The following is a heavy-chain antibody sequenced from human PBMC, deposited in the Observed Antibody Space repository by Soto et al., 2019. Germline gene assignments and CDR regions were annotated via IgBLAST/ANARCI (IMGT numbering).Heavy chain of an antibody. CDR2: INHSGST. V-gene: IGHV4-34*01. CDR3: ARGTMVRGVRVNWFDP. CDR1: GGSFSGYY. Sequence: QVQLQQWGAGLLKPSETLSLTCAVYGGSFSGYYWSWIRQPPGKGLEWIGEINHSGSTNYNPSLKSRGTISVDTSKNQFSLKLSSVTAADTAVYYCARGTMVRGVRVNWFDPWGQGTLVTVSS. J-gene: IGHJ5*02. D-gene: IGHD3-10*01.